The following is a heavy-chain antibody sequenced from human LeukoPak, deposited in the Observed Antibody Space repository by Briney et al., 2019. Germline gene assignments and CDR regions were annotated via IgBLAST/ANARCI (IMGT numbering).Heavy chain of an antibody. V-gene: IGHV3-15*01. CDR3: ARDGSTVTRGYYYMDV. D-gene: IGHD4-17*01. Sequence: PGGSLRLSCEASGFSFKYAWMSWARQAPGKGLEWIGRIKSKTDGGTTEYAAPVKGRFTISRDNSKNTLYLQMNSLRAEDTAVYYCARDGSTVTRGYYYMDVWGKGTTVTVSS. J-gene: IGHJ6*03. CDR2: IKSKTDGGTT. CDR1: GFSFKYAW.